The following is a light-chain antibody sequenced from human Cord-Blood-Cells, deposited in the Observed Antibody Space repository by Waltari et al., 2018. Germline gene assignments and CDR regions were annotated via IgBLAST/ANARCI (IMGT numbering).Light chain of an antibody. J-gene: IGKJ4*01. CDR2: AAS. Sequence: DIQMTQSPSSLSASVGDRVPITCRASQSISSYLNWYQQKPGKAPKPRIYAASSLQSGVPARFSGSGSGTDFTLTISSLQPEDFATYYCQQSYSTPITFGGGTKVEIK. CDR1: QSISSY. V-gene: IGKV1-39*01. CDR3: QQSYSTPIT.